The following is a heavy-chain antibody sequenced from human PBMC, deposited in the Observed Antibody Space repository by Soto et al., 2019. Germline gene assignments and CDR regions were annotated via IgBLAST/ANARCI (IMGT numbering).Heavy chain of an antibody. CDR3: GRGVKQMAQEDYYPFPCVDV. CDR2: MGAHSGHT. CDR1: GYNFTRFG. D-gene: IGHD3-22*01. Sequence: QFQLVQSGAEVKKPGASVKVSCKASGYNFTRFGISWVRQAPGHGLEWMGWMGAHSGHTRQAQKFQGRLTMTTDASMNTAYIALRSLPSDDTALYFCGRGVKQMAQEDYYPFPCVDVWGYGTGVIGSS. J-gene: IGHJ6*04. V-gene: IGHV1-18*01.